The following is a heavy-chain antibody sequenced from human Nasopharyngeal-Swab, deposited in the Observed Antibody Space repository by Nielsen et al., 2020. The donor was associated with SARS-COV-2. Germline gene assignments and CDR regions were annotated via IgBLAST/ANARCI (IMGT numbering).Heavy chain of an antibody. CDR3: ASNTGPDYYYYYGMDV. CDR2: IRSKANSYAT. CDR1: GFTFSGSA. J-gene: IGHJ6*02. V-gene: IGHV3-73*01. Sequence: GESLKISCAASGFTFSGSAMHWVRQASGKGLEWVGRIRSKANSYATAYAASVKGRFTISRDNAKNSLYLQMNSLRAEDTAVYYCASNTGPDYYYYYGMDVWGQGTTVTVSS. D-gene: IGHD1-1*01.